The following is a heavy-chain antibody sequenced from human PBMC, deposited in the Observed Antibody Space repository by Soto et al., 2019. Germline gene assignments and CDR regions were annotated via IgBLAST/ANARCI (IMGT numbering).Heavy chain of an antibody. CDR1: GFIFSDYY. J-gene: IGHJ6*02. V-gene: IGHV3-11*05. D-gene: IGHD6-19*01. Sequence: AGGSLRLSCVASGFIFSDYYMAWIRRAPGKGLEWVSYISDGGSYTNHGNSVRGRVSVSRDDARNSLYLQIKNLRVEDTGVYYCARAPGAVDSYAGVDVWGQGTTVTVSS. CDR2: ISDGGSYT. CDR3: ARAPGAVDSYAGVDV.